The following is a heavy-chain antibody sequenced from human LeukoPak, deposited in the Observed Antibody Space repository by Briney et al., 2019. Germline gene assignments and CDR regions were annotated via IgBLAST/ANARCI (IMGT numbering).Heavy chain of an antibody. CDR1: GGTFSSYA. CDR3: ARDNPGLRYFD. V-gene: IGHV1-69*04. D-gene: IGHD3-9*01. J-gene: IGHJ4*02. CDR2: IIPILGIA. Sequence: GASVKVSCKASGGTFSSYAISWVRQAPGQGLEWMGRIIPILGIANYAQKFQGRVTITADKSTSTAYMELSSLRSEDTAVYYCARDNPGLRYFDWGQGTLVTVSS.